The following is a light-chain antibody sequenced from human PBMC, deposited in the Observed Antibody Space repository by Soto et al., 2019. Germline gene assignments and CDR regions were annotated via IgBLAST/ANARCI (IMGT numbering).Light chain of an antibody. J-gene: IGKJ1*01. V-gene: IGKV1-5*03. CDR2: KAS. CDR1: QSIRNW. Sequence: DIQMTQSPSTLSASVGDRVTITCRASQSIRNWLAWYQQKPGKAPKLLIFKASTLESGVPSRFSGSGSGTEFTLTITSLQPDDFATYFCQQYRTYSRAFGQGTEVEIK. CDR3: QQYRTYSRA.